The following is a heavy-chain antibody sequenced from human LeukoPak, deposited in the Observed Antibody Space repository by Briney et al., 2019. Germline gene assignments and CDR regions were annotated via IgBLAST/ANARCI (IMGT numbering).Heavy chain of an antibody. J-gene: IGHJ4*02. CDR1: VYTFTGYY. Sequence: ASVTVSFKSSVYTFTGYYMHWVRQAPGKGLEWMGWINPNSGGTNYVQKFRGRVTMTRDTSISTAYMELSRLRSDDTAVYYCASDYGGVSHIDYWGQGTLVTVSS. CDR3: ASDYGGVSHIDY. CDR2: INPNSGGT. D-gene: IGHD4-23*01. V-gene: IGHV1-2*02.